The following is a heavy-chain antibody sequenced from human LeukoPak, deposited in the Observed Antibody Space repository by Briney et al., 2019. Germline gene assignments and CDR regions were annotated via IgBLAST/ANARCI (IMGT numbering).Heavy chain of an antibody. CDR3: ARSWRFYFDF. CDR1: GFPFSSYE. V-gene: IGHV3-48*03. D-gene: IGHD3-3*01. CDR2: ISGAGSTI. J-gene: IGHJ4*02. Sequence: PGGSLRLSCAASGFPFSSYEMNWVRQAPGKGLEWISCISGAGSTIYYADSVKGRFTISRDNAKNSLYLQMSSLRAEDTAVYYCARSWRFYFDFSGQGTLVTVSS.